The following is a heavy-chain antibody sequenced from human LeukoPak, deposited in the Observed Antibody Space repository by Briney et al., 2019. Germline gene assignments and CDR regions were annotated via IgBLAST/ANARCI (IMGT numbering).Heavy chain of an antibody. CDR3: ARNVVEAIFGVVISTYYFDY. V-gene: IGHV3-48*04. D-gene: IGHD3-3*01. J-gene: IGHJ4*02. CDR2: ISSSSSTI. CDR1: GFTFSSYS. Sequence: PGGSLRLSCAASGFTFSSYSMNWVRQAPGKGLEWVSYISSSSSTIYYADSVKGRFTISRDNAKNSLYLQMNSLRAEDTAVYYCARNVVEAIFGVVISTYYFDYWGQGTLVTVSS.